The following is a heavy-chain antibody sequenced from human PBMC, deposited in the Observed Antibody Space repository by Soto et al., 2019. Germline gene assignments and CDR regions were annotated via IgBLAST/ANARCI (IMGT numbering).Heavy chain of an antibody. Sequence: PSYTMALTCTFSSGSISICGYYGSWIRQHPGKGLEWIGYIYYSGSTYYNPSLKSRVTISVDTSKNQFSLKLSSVTAADTAVYYCAARYSGYDNDFDYWGQGTLVTVSS. D-gene: IGHD5-12*01. J-gene: IGHJ4*02. CDR2: IYYSGST. CDR3: AARYSGYDNDFDY. V-gene: IGHV4-31*03. CDR1: SGSISICGYY.